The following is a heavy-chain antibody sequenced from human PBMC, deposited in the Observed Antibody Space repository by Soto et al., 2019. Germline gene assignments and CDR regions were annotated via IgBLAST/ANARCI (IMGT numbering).Heavy chain of an antibody. Sequence: QVHLVESGGGVVQPGKSLRVSCAASGFSFSDYGMHWVRQVPGKGLEWVAVIWYDGTKKYYADSVKGRFTISRDNSKQMLYLPMDSLRAEYTAVYFCAYAGIDGTTWGQGTLVTVSS. CDR3: AYAGIDGTT. D-gene: IGHD1-20*01. CDR2: IWYDGTKK. V-gene: IGHV3-33*03. J-gene: IGHJ4*02. CDR1: GFSFSDYG.